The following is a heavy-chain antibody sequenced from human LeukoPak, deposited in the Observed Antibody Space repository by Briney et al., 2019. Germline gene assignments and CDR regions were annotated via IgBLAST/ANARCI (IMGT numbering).Heavy chain of an antibody. J-gene: IGHJ5*02. CDR1: GDSISGSNYH. Sequence: SETLSLTCTVSGDSISGSNYHWGWIRQPPGKGLEWLGTVHHTGRAFYNPSFRGRTTVSVDTSKNQFSLKLTSVTAADTAVYYCAREPDAWGQGTLVTVSS. CDR3: AREPDA. V-gene: IGHV4-39*07. CDR2: VHHTGRA.